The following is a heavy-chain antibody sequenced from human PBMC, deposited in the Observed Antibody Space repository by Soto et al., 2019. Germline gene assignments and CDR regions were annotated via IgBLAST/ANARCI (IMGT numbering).Heavy chain of an antibody. Sequence: QVQLVQSGAEVKKPGASVKVSCKASGYTFTSYAMHWVRQAPGQRLEWMGWINAGNGNTKYSQKFQGRVIITRDTSASTAYMELSSLRSEDTAVYYCARDEQDIVVVPADYYYYYYMDVWGKGTTVTVSS. D-gene: IGHD2-2*01. CDR1: GYTFTSYA. CDR3: ARDEQDIVVVPADYYYYYYMDV. V-gene: IGHV1-3*01. J-gene: IGHJ6*03. CDR2: INAGNGNT.